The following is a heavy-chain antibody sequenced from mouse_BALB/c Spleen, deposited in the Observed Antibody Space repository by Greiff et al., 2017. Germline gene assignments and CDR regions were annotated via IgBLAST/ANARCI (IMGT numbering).Heavy chain of an antibody. V-gene: IGHV1-67*01. J-gene: IGHJ4*01. CDR3: ARGPHYYGSSYDAMDY. CDR1: SYTFTDYA. CDR2: ISTYYGNT. D-gene: IGHD1-1*01. Sequence: VQLQQSGPELVRPGVSVKISCKGSSYTFTDYAMHWVKQSHAKSLEWIGVISTYYGNTNYNQKFKGKATMTVDKSSSTAYMELARLTSEDSAVYYCARGPHYYGSSYDAMDYWGQGTSVTVSS.